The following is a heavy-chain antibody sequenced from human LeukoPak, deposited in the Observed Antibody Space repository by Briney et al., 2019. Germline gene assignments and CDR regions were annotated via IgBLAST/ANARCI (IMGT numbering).Heavy chain of an antibody. CDR1: GASISSHY. J-gene: IGHJ6*03. CDR2: TSGSI. Sequence: SETLSLTCAVSGASISSHYWSWVRQPPGKGLEWVGYTSGSISDNPSLKSRVAVSVNPSQNQVSLSLTSVTAADTAVYYCARVLAIFGLDTTDFYMDVWGKGTTVTVSS. D-gene: IGHD3/OR15-3a*01. V-gene: IGHV4-59*11. CDR3: ARVLAIFGLDTTDFYMDV.